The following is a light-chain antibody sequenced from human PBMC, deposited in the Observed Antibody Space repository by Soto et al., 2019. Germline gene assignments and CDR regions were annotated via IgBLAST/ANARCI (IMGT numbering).Light chain of an antibody. CDR2: DAA. CDR1: QSISSW. Sequence: DIQMPQSPSPLSASVGARVTITCRASQSISSWLAWYQQKPGKAPKLLIYDAASLERGVPSRFSGSGSGTEFTITISSRQPDDVATYHCKQYNSWSGVTYGGGTKVEIK. V-gene: IGKV1-5*01. J-gene: IGKJ4*01. CDR3: KQYNSWSGVT.